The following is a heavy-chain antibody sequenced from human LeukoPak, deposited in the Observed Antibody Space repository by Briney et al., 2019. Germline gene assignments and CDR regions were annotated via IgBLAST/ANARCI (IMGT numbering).Heavy chain of an antibody. J-gene: IGHJ4*02. Sequence: GGSLRLSCADSGFTFSSYVVNWVRQAPGKGLEWVSAISGSGGSTYYADSVKGRFTISRDNSKNTLYLQMSSLRAEDTAVYYCAKDRGRYYDSSGYYWGYYFDSWGQGILVTVST. CDR3: AKDRGRYYDSSGYYWGYYFDS. CDR1: GFTFSSYV. V-gene: IGHV3-23*01. CDR2: ISGSGGST. D-gene: IGHD3-22*01.